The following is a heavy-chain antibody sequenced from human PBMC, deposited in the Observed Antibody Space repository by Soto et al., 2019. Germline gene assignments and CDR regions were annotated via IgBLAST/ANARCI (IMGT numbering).Heavy chain of an antibody. CDR1: ACSICSGTYY. CDR2: MYYSGTT. V-gene: IGHV4-31*03. CDR3: ARGNDFRTGWFDP. D-gene: IGHD4-4*01. Sequence: SETLSLTCTVSACSICSGTYYWNWIRQHPGKGLEWIGYMYYSGTTYYNPSLQSRVTISGDTSKNQFSLKLSSVTVADTAVYYCARGNDFRTGWFDPWGQGIMVTVSS. J-gene: IGHJ5*02.